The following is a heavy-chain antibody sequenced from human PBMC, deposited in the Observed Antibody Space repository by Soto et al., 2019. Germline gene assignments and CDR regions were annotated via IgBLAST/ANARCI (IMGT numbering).Heavy chain of an antibody. CDR1: GFTFSDYY. D-gene: IGHD3-3*01. Sequence: EQLVESGGGLVKPGGSLRLSCAASGFTFSDYYMSWIRQAPGKGLEWVSAISGSGGSTYYADSVKGRFTISRDNSKNTLYLQMNSLRAEDTAVYYCAKVIGVLRFLEWLLFDYWGQGTLVTVSS. CDR3: AKVIGVLRFLEWLLFDY. J-gene: IGHJ4*02. V-gene: IGHV3-23*04. CDR2: ISGSGGST.